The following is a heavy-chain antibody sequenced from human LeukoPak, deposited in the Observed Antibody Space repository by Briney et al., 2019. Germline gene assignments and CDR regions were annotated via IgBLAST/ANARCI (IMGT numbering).Heavy chain of an antibody. Sequence: SETLSLTCTVSGGSISSSSYYWGWIRQPPGKGLEWIGSIYYSGSTYYNPSLKSRVTISVDTSKNQFSLKLSSVTAADTAVYYCARDEQQLVVISLYYWGQGTLVTVSS. V-gene: IGHV4-39*07. D-gene: IGHD6-13*01. CDR3: ARDEQQLVVISLYY. CDR2: IYYSGST. CDR1: GGSISSSSYY. J-gene: IGHJ4*02.